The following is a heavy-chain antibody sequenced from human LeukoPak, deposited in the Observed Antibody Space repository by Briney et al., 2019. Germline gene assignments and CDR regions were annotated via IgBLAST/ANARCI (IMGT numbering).Heavy chain of an antibody. CDR2: ISSSGSTI. Sequence: PGGSLRLSCAASGFTFSDYYMSWIRQAPGKGLEWVSYISSSGSTIYYADSVKGRFTISRDNAKNSLYLQMSSLRAEDTALYHCARGDYGSGSLFDYWGQGTLVTVSS. J-gene: IGHJ4*02. CDR1: GFTFSDYY. V-gene: IGHV3-11*01. D-gene: IGHD3-10*01. CDR3: ARGDYGSGSLFDY.